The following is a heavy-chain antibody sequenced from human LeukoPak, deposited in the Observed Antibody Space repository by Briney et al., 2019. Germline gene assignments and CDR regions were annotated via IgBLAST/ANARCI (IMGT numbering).Heavy chain of an antibody. J-gene: IGHJ4*02. CDR1: GGSFSGYY. D-gene: IGHD2-21*02. CDR2: INHSGST. V-gene: IGHV4-34*09. CDR3: ARDRRVTAIFDY. Sequence: SETLSLTCAVYGGSFSGYYWSWTRQPPGKGLEWIGEINHSGSTNYNPSLKSRVTISVDTSKNQFSLKLSSVTAADTAVYYCARDRRVTAIFDYWGQGTLVTVSS.